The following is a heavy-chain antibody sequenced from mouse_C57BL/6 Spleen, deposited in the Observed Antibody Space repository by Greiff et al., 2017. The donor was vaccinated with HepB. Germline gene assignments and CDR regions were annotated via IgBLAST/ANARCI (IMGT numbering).Heavy chain of an antibody. Sequence: EVKVVESGGGLVKPGGSLKLSCAASGFTFSSYAMSWVRQTPEKRLEWVATISDGGSYTYYPDNVKGRFTISRDNAKNNLYLQMSHLKSEDTAMYYCAKGGTYLGYFDVWGTGTTVTVSS. J-gene: IGHJ1*03. V-gene: IGHV5-4*03. CDR1: GFTFSSYA. CDR2: ISDGGSYT. CDR3: AKGGTYLGYFDV. D-gene: IGHD3-3*01.